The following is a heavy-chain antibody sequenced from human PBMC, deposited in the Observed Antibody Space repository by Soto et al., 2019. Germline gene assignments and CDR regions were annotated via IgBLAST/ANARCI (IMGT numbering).Heavy chain of an antibody. Sequence: QVQLQESGPGLVKPSQTLSLTCTVSGGSLSSGDYYWSWIRQPPGKGLEYIGYIYYSGSTYYNPSLKSRVSISIDTSNNHFSLRLSSVTAADTAVYYCARDPSYKEAFDIWGQGTMVTVS. D-gene: IGHD1-1*01. CDR1: GGSLSSGDYY. CDR2: IYYSGST. J-gene: IGHJ3*02. V-gene: IGHV4-30-4*01. CDR3: ARDPSYKEAFDI.